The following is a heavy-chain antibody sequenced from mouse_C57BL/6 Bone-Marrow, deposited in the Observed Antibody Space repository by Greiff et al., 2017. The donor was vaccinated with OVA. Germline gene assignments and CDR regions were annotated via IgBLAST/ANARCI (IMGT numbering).Heavy chain of an antibody. Sequence: VKLMESGPGLVQPSQSLSITCTVSGFSLTSYGVHWVRQSPGKGLEWLGVIWSGGSTDYNAAFISRLSISKDNSKSQVFFKMNSLQADDTAIYYCARNGYYYGSDYFDYWGQGTTLTVSS. D-gene: IGHD1-1*01. J-gene: IGHJ2*01. CDR3: ARNGYYYGSDYFDY. CDR2: IWSGGST. V-gene: IGHV2-2*01. CDR1: GFSLTSYG.